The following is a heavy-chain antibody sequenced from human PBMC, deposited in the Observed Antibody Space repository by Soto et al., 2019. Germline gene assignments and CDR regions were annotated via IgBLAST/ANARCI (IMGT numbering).Heavy chain of an antibody. CDR1: GFTFSSYA. D-gene: IGHD3-9*01. Sequence: PGGSLRLSCAASGFTFSSYAMSWVRQAPGKGLEWVSAISGSGGSTYYADSVKGRFTISRDNSKNTLYLQMNSLRAEDTAVYYCAKDPYYDILTGYSYFDYWGQGTLVTLSS. J-gene: IGHJ4*02. CDR2: ISGSGGST. CDR3: AKDPYYDILTGYSYFDY. V-gene: IGHV3-23*01.